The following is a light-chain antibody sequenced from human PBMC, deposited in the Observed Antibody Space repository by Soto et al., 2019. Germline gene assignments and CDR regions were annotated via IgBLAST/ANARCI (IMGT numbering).Light chain of an antibody. CDR1: QRVGSSY. Sequence: EIVLTQSPGTLSLSPGERATLSCRASQRVGSSYLAWYQQKPGQAPRLLIYDASNRATGIPARFSGSGSGTDFTLTISSLEPEDFAVYYCQQYGSSPSWTFGQGTKVDIK. CDR2: DAS. CDR3: QQYGSSPSWT. J-gene: IGKJ1*01. V-gene: IGKV3-20*01.